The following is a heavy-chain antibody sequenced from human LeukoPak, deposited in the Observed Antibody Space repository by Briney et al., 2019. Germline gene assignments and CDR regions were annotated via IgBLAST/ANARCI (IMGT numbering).Heavy chain of an antibody. J-gene: IGHJ6*03. CDR3: ARNGAITMVRGVAFYYYYYMDV. Sequence: SETLSLTCAVYGGSFSGYYWSWIRQPPGKGLEWIGEINHSGSTNYNPSLKSRVTISADTSKNQFSLKLSSVTAADTAVYYCARNGAITMVRGVAFYYYYYMDVWGKGTTVTVSS. D-gene: IGHD3-10*01. V-gene: IGHV4-34*01. CDR1: GGSFSGYY. CDR2: INHSGST.